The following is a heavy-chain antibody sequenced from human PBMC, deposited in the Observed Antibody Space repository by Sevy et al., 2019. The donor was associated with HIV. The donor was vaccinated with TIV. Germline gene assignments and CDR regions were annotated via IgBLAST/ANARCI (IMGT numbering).Heavy chain of an antibody. V-gene: IGHV3-7*01. CDR1: GFSFSTYW. CDR3: LREGLGWFSYSLDC. D-gene: IGHD2-21*01. CDR2: MNQDGTER. J-gene: IGHJ4*02. Sequence: GGYLRLSCAASGFSFSTYWMTWVRQAPGKGLERVATMNQDGTEREYVDSVKGRFTISRDNTKTSLFLQMNSLSAEDTGVYYCLREGLGWFSYSLDCWGQGTVVHVSS.